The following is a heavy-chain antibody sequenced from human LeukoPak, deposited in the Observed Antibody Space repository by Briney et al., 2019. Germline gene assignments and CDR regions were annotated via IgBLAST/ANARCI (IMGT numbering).Heavy chain of an antibody. CDR3: ARDLIHWGATPINDAFDI. CDR2: IYYSGST. D-gene: IGHD1-26*01. J-gene: IGHJ3*02. Sequence: SETLSLTCTVSGGSISSGGYYWSWIRQHPGKGLEWIGYIYYSGSTYYNPSLKSRVTISVDTSKNQFSLKLSSVTAADTAVYYCARDLIHWGATPINDAFDIWGQGTMVTVSS. V-gene: IGHV4-31*03. CDR1: GGSISSGGYY.